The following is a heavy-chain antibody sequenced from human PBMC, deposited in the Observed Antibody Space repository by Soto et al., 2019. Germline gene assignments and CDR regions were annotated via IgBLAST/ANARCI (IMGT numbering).Heavy chain of an antibody. CDR3: AHYSGYDWGWYWGLDG. CDR1: GFSLTTSGVG. J-gene: IGHJ6*01. D-gene: IGHD5-12*01. V-gene: IGHV2-5*01. CDR2: IFWTDNK. Sequence: SGPTLVNPTQTLALTCTFSGFSLTTSGVGVGWIRQPPGQALEWLALIFWTDNKRYSPSLKNRLTITKDASKTQVILTLTNSDPADTATYYCAHYSGYDWGWYWGLDGWGQGTRVAVAS.